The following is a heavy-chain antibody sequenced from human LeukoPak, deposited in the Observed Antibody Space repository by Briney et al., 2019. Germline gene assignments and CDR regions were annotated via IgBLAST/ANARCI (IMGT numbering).Heavy chain of an antibody. CDR2: IWSDGTNS. Sequence: PGRSLRLSCATSGFTFSHYGMHWVRQAPGKGLEWVAVIWSDGTNSFYGDPVKGRFTISRDNFQRTVYLQMNSLRAEDTAVYYCAKDAQRGFDYSNSLDKWGQGTLGTVSS. CDR3: AKDAQRGFDYSNSLDK. V-gene: IGHV3-33*06. CDR1: GFTFSHYG. J-gene: IGHJ4*02. D-gene: IGHD4-11*01.